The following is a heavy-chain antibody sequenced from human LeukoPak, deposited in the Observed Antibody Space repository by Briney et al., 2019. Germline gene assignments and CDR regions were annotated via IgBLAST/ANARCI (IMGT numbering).Heavy chain of an antibody. CDR2: IYTSGST. CDR3: ARRRYRYCSSTSCPPDFDY. CDR1: GGSISSYY. J-gene: IGHJ4*02. D-gene: IGHD2-2*01. V-gene: IGHV4-4*07. Sequence: SETLSLTCTVSGGSISSYYWSWIRQPAGKGLEWIGRIYTSGSTNYNPSLKSRVTMSVDTSKNQFSLKLSSVTAADTAVYYCARRRYRYCSSTSCPPDFDYWGQGTLVTVSS.